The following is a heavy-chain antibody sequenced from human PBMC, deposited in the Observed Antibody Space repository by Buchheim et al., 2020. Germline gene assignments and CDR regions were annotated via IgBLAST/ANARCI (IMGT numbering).Heavy chain of an antibody. Sequence: EVHLVESGGGLVQSGGSLRLSCAASGFAFSDYWMTWVRQAPGKGLEWVANIKQDGSEKWYVDSVTGRFSISKDNAKNSLVPQMNSLRAEDTAVYYCAKYTSSWAHFDYWGQGTL. CDR1: GFAFSDYW. J-gene: IGHJ4*02. D-gene: IGHD6-6*01. CDR3: AKYTSSWAHFDY. CDR2: IKQDGSEK. V-gene: IGHV3-7*01.